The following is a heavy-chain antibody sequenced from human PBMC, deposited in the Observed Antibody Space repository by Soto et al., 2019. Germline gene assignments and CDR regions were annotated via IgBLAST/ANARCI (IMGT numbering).Heavy chain of an antibody. CDR1: AFTLSKFA. CDR2: TSKDGINT. V-gene: IGHV3-30-3*01. Sequence: GSLRLSCAASAFTLSKFAMHWVRQAPGKGLEWVAVTSKDGINTYYADSVKGRFTISRDNSKSTIYLQMNSLRTEDTALYYCARGNMDVWGQGTAVTVSS. J-gene: IGHJ6*02. D-gene: IGHD1-1*01. CDR3: ARGNMDV.